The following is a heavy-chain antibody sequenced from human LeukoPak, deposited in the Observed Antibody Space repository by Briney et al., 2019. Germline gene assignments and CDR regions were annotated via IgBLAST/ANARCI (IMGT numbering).Heavy chain of an antibody. D-gene: IGHD4/OR15-4a*01. CDR1: GFTFSGFG. V-gene: IGHV3-30*02. CDR2: IRYDGSTK. J-gene: IGHJ4*02. Sequence: GGSLRLSCAASGFTFSGFGMHWVRQAPGKGLEWVAFIRYDGSTKHYGDSVKGRFTISRDNAKNSLYLQMNSLRAEDTAVYYCARGIHRRVPKENFEYWGQGTLVTVSS. CDR3: ARGIHRRVPKENFEY.